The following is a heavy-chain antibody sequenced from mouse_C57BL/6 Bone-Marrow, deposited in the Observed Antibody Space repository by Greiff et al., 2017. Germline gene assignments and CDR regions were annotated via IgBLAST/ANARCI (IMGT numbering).Heavy chain of an antibody. Sequence: VQLQQSGAELARPGASVKLSCKASGYTFTSYGISWVKQRTGQGLEWIGEIYPRRGNTYYNEKFKGKATLTVDKSSSTAYMELRSLPSEDSAVYFCERRFTTVIAYYAMDYWGQGTSVTVSS. V-gene: IGHV1-81*01. CDR2: IYPRRGNT. J-gene: IGHJ4*01. CDR1: GYTFTSYG. D-gene: IGHD1-1*01. CDR3: ERRFTTVIAYYAMDY.